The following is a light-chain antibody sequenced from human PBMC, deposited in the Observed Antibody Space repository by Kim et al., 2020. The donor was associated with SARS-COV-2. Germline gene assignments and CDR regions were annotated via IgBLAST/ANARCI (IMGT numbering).Light chain of an antibody. J-gene: IGKJ4*01. V-gene: IGKV3-20*01. CDR2: GAS. CDR3: QQYGRSLLT. Sequence: EIVLTQSPDTLSLSPGERATLSCRASQSIRSSSLAWYQQRPGQAPRLLIYGASSRATGIPDRFSGSESGTDFILTISRLEPEDFAVYYCQQYGRSLLTFGGGTKVDIK. CDR1: QSIRSSS.